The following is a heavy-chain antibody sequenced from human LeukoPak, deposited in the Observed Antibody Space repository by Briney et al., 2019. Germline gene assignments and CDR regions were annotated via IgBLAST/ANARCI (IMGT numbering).Heavy chain of an antibody. D-gene: IGHD3-10*01. V-gene: IGHV4-39*01. CDR3: ARAIGFDDSGRYYPDY. CDR1: GGSISRSDYY. Sequence: SETLSLTCTVSGGSISRSDYYWGWIRQPPGKGLEWIGSVYYSGRTYYNPSIKSQVTISVDTSKNQFSLKVSSVTAADTAVYFCARAIGFDDSGRYYPDYWGQGTLVSVSS. CDR2: VYYSGRT. J-gene: IGHJ4*01.